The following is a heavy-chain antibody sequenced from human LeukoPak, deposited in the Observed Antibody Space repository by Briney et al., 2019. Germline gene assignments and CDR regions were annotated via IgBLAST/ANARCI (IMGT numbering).Heavy chain of an antibody. V-gene: IGHV4-34*01. CDR3: ARDGYSSSSFDY. Sequence: SETLSLTCAVYGGSFSGYYWSWIRQPPGKGLEWIGEINHSGSTNHNPSLKSRVTISVDTSKNQFSLKLSSVTAADTAVYYCARDGYSSSSFDYWGQGTLVTVSS. CDR1: GGSFSGYY. D-gene: IGHD6-13*01. CDR2: INHSGST. J-gene: IGHJ4*02.